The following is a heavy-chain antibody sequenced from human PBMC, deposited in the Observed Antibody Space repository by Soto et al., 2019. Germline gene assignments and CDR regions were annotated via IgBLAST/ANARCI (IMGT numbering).Heavy chain of an antibody. Sequence: QVQLVQSGAEVKKPGSSVKVSCKASGGTFSSYAISWVRQAPGQGLEWMGGIIPIFGTANYAQKFQGRVTITADNSTCTAYIELSSLRSEDTAVYYCAVELGYCSGGSCYSHYYYGMDVCCQGTTVTVSS. V-gene: IGHV1-69*06. CDR1: GGTFSSYA. J-gene: IGHJ6*02. CDR2: IIPIFGTA. CDR3: AVELGYCSGGSCYSHYYYGMDV. D-gene: IGHD2-15*01.